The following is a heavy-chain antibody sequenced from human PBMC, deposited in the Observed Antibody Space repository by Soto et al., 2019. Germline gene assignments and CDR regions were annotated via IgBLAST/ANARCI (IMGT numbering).Heavy chain of an antibody. CDR2: FDPEDGET. V-gene: IGHV1-24*01. D-gene: IGHD2-8*01. Sequence: VKVSCKVSGYTLTELSMHWVRQAPGKGLEWMGGFDPEDGETIYAQKFQGRVTMTEDTSTDTAYMELSSLRSEDTAVYYCATVTKTGPCYYYYYGMDVWGQGTTVTVSS. CDR3: ATVTKTGPCYYYYYGMDV. J-gene: IGHJ6*02. CDR1: GYTLTELS.